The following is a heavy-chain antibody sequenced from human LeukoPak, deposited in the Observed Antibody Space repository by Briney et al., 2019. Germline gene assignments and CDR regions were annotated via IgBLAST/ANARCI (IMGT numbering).Heavy chain of an antibody. J-gene: IGHJ6*03. V-gene: IGHV1-18*01. D-gene: IGHD4-17*01. Sequence: ASVKVSCKASGYTFTSYGISWVRQAPGQGLEWVGWISAYNGNTNYAQKLQGRVTMTTDTSTSTAYMDLRSLRSDDTAVYYCARVNYGDYGVYYYYMDVWGKGTTVTVSS. CDR1: GYTFTSYG. CDR3: ARVNYGDYGVYYYYMDV. CDR2: ISAYNGNT.